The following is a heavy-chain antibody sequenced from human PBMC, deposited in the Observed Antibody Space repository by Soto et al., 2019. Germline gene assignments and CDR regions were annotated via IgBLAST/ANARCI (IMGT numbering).Heavy chain of an antibody. CDR2: ISGSGGST. V-gene: IGHV3-23*01. J-gene: IGHJ6*02. D-gene: IGHD1-26*01. CDR3: AIVAPVGDYGSGFYGRCG. Sequence: GGSLRLSCAASGFTFSSYAMSWVRQAPGKGLEWVSAISGSGGSTYYADSVKGRFTISRDNSKNTLYLQMNSLRAEDTAVYYCAIVAPVGDYGSGFYGRCGWGRETTVAVSS. CDR1: GFTFSSYA.